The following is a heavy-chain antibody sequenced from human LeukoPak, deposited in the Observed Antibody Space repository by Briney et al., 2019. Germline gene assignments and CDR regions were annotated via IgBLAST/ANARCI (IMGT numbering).Heavy chain of an antibody. V-gene: IGHV3-7*01. D-gene: IGHD1-14*01. J-gene: IGHJ4*02. CDR1: GFTFSSYW. Sequence: GGSLRLSCAASGFTFSSYWMSWVRQAPGKGLEWVANIKQDGSEKYYVDSVKGRFTISRDNAKNTLYLQMNSLRAEDTAVYYCARVYVGTSTTCPFDYWGQGTLVTVSS. CDR2: IKQDGSEK. CDR3: ARVYVGTSTTCPFDY.